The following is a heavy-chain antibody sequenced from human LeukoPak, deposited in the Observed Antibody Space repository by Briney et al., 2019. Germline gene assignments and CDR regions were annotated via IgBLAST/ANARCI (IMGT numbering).Heavy chain of an antibody. V-gene: IGHV3-21*01. J-gene: IGHJ4*02. Sequence: PGGSLRLSCAASGFTFSSYSMNWVRQAPGNGLESVSSISSSSSYIYYADSVKGRFTISRDNAKNSLYLQMNSLRAEDTAVYYCASGGPTRGTLDYWGQGTLVTVSS. CDR1: GFTFSSYS. D-gene: IGHD1-26*01. CDR3: ASGGPTRGTLDY. CDR2: ISSSSSYI.